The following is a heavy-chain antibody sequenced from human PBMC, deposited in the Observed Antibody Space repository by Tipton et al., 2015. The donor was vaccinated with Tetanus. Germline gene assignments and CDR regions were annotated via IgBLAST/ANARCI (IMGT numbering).Heavy chain of an antibody. Sequence: TLSLTCDVSGGPVSGYYWSWIRQPPGKGLEWIGYVYYTGSTNHNPSLKSRVTISMDRSKNQISLQLTSVTAADTAVYFCAGVTAQRTELYFDHWGQGTLVTVSS. V-gene: IGHV4-59*02. J-gene: IGHJ4*02. CDR1: GGPVSGYY. CDR3: AGVTAQRTELYFDH. D-gene: IGHD6-13*01. CDR2: VYYTGST.